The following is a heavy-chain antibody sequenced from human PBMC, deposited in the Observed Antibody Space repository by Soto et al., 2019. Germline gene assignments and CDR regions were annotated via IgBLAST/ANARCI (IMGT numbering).Heavy chain of an antibody. D-gene: IGHD5-12*01. CDR1: GYSISSGYY. CDR3: ARDSFRWLPNWFDP. J-gene: IGHJ5*02. V-gene: IGHV4-38-2*02. Sequence: SETLSLTCAVSGYSISSGYYWGWIRQPPGKGLEWIGSIYHSGSTYYNPSLKSRVTISVDTSKNQFSLKLSSVTAADTAVYYCARDSFRWLPNWFDPWGQGTLVTV. CDR2: IYHSGST.